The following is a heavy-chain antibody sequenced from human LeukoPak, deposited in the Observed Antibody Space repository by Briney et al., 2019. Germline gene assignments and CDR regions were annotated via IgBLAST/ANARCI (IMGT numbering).Heavy chain of an antibody. CDR1: GGSLSTYY. D-gene: IGHD6-25*01. J-gene: IGHJ4*02. CDR3: ARGVQQGLYYLDY. CDR2: VYHSGSP. V-gene: IGHV4-59*01. Sequence: KPAETLSLTCTVSGGSLSTYYCGWVRQPPGKGLEWVGYVYHSGSPSYNPSPSSPVTTSVDVSQNQFSLRVTSVTAADTAVYYCARGVQQGLYYLDYWGQGTL.